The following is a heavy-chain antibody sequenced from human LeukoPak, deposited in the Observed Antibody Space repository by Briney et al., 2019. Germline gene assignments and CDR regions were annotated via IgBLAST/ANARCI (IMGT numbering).Heavy chain of an antibody. CDR1: GFTFSSYS. CDR2: ISSSSSYI. Sequence: GGSLRLSCAASGFTFSSYSMNWVRQAPGKGLEWVSSISSSSSYIYYADSVKGRFTISGDNAKNSLYLQMNSLRAEDTAVYYCASTRGYSYGLFDYWGQGTLVTVSS. V-gene: IGHV3-21*01. J-gene: IGHJ4*02. CDR3: ASTRGYSYGLFDY. D-gene: IGHD5-18*01.